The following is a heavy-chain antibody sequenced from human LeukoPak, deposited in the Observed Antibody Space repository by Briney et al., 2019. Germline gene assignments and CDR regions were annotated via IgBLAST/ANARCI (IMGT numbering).Heavy chain of an antibody. V-gene: IGHV1-46*01. D-gene: IGHD3-10*01. Sequence: GASVKVSCKASGYTFTGYYMHWVRQAPGQGLEWMGIINPSGGSKSYAQKFQGRVTMTRDMSTSTVYMELSSLRSEDTAVYYCARDINYYGSGSPGLRGWFDPWGQGTLVTVSS. CDR3: ARDINYYGSGSPGLRGWFDP. CDR1: GYTFTGYY. J-gene: IGHJ5*02. CDR2: INPSGGSK.